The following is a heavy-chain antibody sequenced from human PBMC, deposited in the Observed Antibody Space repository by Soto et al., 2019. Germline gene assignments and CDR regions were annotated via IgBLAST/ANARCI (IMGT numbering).Heavy chain of an antibody. CDR3: TRGGYSSSSFDY. Sequence: QVQLVQSGAEVKKPGASVKISCKASGYTFTNYDMHWVRQAPGQGLKWMGIIKTSGGSTNSAQMFQGRVTMTRDTITSTFYMELNSLKSEDTVVYYCTRGGYSSSSFDYWGQGTLVTVSS. D-gene: IGHD6-6*01. CDR1: GYTFTNYD. CDR2: IKTSGGST. V-gene: IGHV1-46*03. J-gene: IGHJ4*02.